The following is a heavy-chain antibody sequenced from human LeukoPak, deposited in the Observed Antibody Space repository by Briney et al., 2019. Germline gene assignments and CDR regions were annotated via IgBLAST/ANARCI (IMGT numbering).Heavy chain of an antibody. J-gene: IGHJ4*02. Sequence: GGSLRLSCSASGFTFSSYAMHWVRQAPGKGLEYVSAISSNGGSTYYADSVKGRFTISRDSSKNTLYLQMNSLRAEDTAVYYCARGPRITMVRGVIINIYFDYWGQGTLVTVSS. CDR3: ARGPRITMVRGVIINIYFDY. V-gene: IGHV3-64*04. CDR1: GFTFSSYA. CDR2: ISSNGGST. D-gene: IGHD3-10*01.